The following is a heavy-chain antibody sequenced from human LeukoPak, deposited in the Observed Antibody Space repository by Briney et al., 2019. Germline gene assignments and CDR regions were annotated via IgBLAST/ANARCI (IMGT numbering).Heavy chain of an antibody. V-gene: IGHV3-23*01. CDR3: AREFGLITSH. D-gene: IGHD3/OR15-3a*01. CDR2: ISDNGGST. Sequence: PGGSLRLSCAASGFTFSSYAMSWVRQAPGKGLEWVSSISDNGGSTYSADSVKGRFTISRDNSKNTLYLRMNSLRAEDTAVYYCAREFGLITSHWGQGTLVTVSS. CDR1: GFTFSSYA. J-gene: IGHJ1*01.